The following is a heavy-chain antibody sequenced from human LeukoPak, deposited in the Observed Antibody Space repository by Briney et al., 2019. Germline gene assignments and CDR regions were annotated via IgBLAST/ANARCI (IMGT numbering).Heavy chain of an antibody. J-gene: IGHJ6*03. D-gene: IGHD2-2*03. CDR2: ISSSSSTI. CDR3: ARDAMDIVVVPAAIYYYYYMDV. Sequence: GGSLRLSCAASGFTFSSYSMNWVRQAPGKGLEWLSYISSSSSTIYYADSVKGRFTISRDNAKNSLYLQMNSLRAEDTAVYYCARDAMDIVVVPAAIYYYYYMDVWGKGTTVTISS. V-gene: IGHV3-48*01. CDR1: GFTFSSYS.